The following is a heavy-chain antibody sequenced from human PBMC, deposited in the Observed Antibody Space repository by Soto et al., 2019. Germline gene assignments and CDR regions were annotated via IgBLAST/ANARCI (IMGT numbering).Heavy chain of an antibody. V-gene: IGHV1-18*01. CDR2: ISPYSGNT. CDR3: ARAHDYYGSGSYYADDY. CDR1: GYTFTTYG. Sequence: ASVKVSCKASGYTFTTYGIIWVRQAPGQGLEWMGWISPYSGNTSYAQKLQGRVTMTTNTSISTAYMELSSLRSEDTAVYYCARAHDYYGSGSYYADDYWGQGTLVTVSS. J-gene: IGHJ4*02. D-gene: IGHD3-10*01.